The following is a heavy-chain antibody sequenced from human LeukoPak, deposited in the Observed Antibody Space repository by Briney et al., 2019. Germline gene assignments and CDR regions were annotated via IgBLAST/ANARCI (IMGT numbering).Heavy chain of an antibody. Sequence: KPSETLSLTCTVSGGSISSYYWSWIRQPPGKGLEWIGYIYYSGSTTYNPSLKSRVTISVDTSKNQFSLNMYSVTAADAAVYYRARRAVPENYFDYWGQGTLVTVSS. J-gene: IGHJ4*02. CDR3: ARRAVPENYFDY. V-gene: IGHV4-59*08. D-gene: IGHD6-19*01. CDR2: IYYSGST. CDR1: GGSISSYY.